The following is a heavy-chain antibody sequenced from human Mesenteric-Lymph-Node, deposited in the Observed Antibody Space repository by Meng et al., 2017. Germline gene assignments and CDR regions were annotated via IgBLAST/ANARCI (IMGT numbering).Heavy chain of an antibody. J-gene: IGHJ6*02. Sequence: GESLKISCAASGFTFTSYDINWVRQAPGKGLEWVSYISGSGRSVYYADSVKGRFTTSRDNDKNSLSLQMNSLGAEDTAVYYCARDSKTQYYYYGLDVWGQGATVTVSS. CDR2: ISGSGRSV. CDR3: ARDSKTQYYYYGLDV. CDR1: GFTFTSYD. V-gene: IGHV3-48*03.